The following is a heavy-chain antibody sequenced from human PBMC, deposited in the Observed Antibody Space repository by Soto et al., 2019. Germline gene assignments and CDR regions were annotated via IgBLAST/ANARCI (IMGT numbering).Heavy chain of an antibody. CDR3: ARDRSPYDFVSWHSLYYNCYMVF. V-gene: IGHV1-69*13. Sequence: SVKVSRTASGGAFRRHAISWVRQAPGQGLKWMGGIIPIFGTANYAQKFQGRVTITADESTSTAYMELSSLRSEDTAVYYCARDRSPYDFVSWHSLYYNCYMVFWCQGIMVTV. CDR2: IIPIFGTA. J-gene: IGHJ6*02. CDR1: GGAFRRHA. D-gene: IGHD3-3*01.